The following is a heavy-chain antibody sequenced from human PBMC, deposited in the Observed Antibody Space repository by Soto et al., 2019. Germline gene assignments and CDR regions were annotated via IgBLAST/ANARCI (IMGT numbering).Heavy chain of an antibody. D-gene: IGHD1-26*01. V-gene: IGHV3-21*01. CDR3: ARDRGAWALDY. Sequence: EVQLVESGGGLVKPGVSLRLSCTASGFTFSRSAMNWVRQAPGKGLEWVSSVSSDSAYIYYADSVKGRFTISRDNAENSLYLQMNNRRAEDAAVYYCARDRGAWALDYWGQGTLVTVSS. CDR1: GFTFSRSA. CDR2: VSSDSAYI. J-gene: IGHJ4*02.